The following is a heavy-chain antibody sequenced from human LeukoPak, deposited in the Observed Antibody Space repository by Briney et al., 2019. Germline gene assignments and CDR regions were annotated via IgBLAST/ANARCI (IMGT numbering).Heavy chain of an antibody. Sequence: PSETLSLTCAVYGGSFSGYYWSWIRQPPGKGLEWIGEIDHSGSTNYNPSLKSRVTISVDTSKNQFSLKLSSVTAADTAVYYCATLGGIAVAAPDWFDPWGQGTLVTVSS. D-gene: IGHD6-19*01. CDR2: IDHSGST. CDR3: ATLGGIAVAAPDWFDP. CDR1: GGSFSGYY. V-gene: IGHV4-34*01. J-gene: IGHJ5*02.